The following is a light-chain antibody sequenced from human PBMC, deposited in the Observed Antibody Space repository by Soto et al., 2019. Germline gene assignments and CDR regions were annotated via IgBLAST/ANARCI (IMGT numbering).Light chain of an antibody. V-gene: IGKV1-27*01. J-gene: IGKJ1*01. CDR1: QGISNH. CDR3: QKYNSAPLGA. Sequence: DIEITQSPSSLSASVGDRVTITCRASQGISNHLAWYQQKPGKAPKLLIYAGSTLQSGVPSRFSGSGSGTDFTLTISRLQPGDFATYYCQKYNSAPLGAFGQGTKVDIK. CDR2: AGS.